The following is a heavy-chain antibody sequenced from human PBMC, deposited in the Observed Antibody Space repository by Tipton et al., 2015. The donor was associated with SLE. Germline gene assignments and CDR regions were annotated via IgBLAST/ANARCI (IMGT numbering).Heavy chain of an antibody. V-gene: IGHV3-74*01. CDR2: INSDGTTT. J-gene: IGHJ3*02. CDR1: GFTFSSYW. CDR3: AKAQGMIVPNDAFDI. D-gene: IGHD3-22*01. Sequence: LSCAASGFTFSSYWMDWVRQAPGKGLVWVSRINSDGTTTTYADSVKGRFTISRDNAKNTLFLQMNSLRAEDTALYYCAKAQGMIVPNDAFDICGQGTMVTVSS.